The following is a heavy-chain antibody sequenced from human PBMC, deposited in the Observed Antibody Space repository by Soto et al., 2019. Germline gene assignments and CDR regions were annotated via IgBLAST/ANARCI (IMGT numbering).Heavy chain of an antibody. V-gene: IGHV3-30-3*01. CDR3: ARTASDLWRGYSTYFDF. CDR2: ISYDGSIT. J-gene: IGHJ4*02. D-gene: IGHD3-3*01. Sequence: PGGSLRLSCEGSGFPFSSYAIHWVRQTPGKGLEWVAVISYDGSITYYADSVKGRFTISRDTPTNTLYLQLNGLRRDDTAVYYCARTASDLWRGYSTYFDFWGQGTLVTVSS. CDR1: GFPFSSYA.